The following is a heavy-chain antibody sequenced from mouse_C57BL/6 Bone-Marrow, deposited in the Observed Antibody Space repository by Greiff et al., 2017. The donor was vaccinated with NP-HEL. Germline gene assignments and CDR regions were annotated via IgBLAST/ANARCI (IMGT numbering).Heavy chain of an antibody. Sequence: LQQSGAELVRPGSSVKLSCKDSYFAFMASAMHWVKQRPGQGLEWIGSFTMYSDANEYSENFKGKATLTANKSSSKAYMELSRLTYEDPAVYYCLGGAMDYWGQGTSVTVSS. CDR3: LGGAMDY. CDR2: FTMYSDAN. D-gene: IGHD2-10*02. J-gene: IGHJ4*01. CDR1: YFAFMASA. V-gene: IGHV1-49*01.